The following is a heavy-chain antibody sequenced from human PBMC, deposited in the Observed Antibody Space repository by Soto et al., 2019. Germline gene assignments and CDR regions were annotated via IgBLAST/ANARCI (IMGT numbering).Heavy chain of an antibody. CDR1: GFTFSSYW. J-gene: IGHJ6*02. D-gene: IGHD2-2*01. CDR2: IKQDGSEK. CDR3: AIEYCSSTSCYCGMDF. V-gene: IGHV3-7*03. Sequence: PGGSLRLSSAASGFTFSSYWMRWVRQAPGKGLEWLANIKQDGSEKYYVDSVKGRFTISRDNAQNSLYLQMNSLRAEDTAVYYCAIEYCSSTSCYCGMDFWGQGTTVTVSS.